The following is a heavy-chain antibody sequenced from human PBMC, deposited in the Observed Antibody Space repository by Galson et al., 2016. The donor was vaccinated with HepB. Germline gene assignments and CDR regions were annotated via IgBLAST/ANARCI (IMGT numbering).Heavy chain of an antibody. J-gene: IGHJ4*02. CDR1: GFTFSTYA. D-gene: IGHD3-3*01. V-gene: IGHV3-23*01. Sequence: SLRLSCAASGFTFSTYAMSWVRQAPGKGLEWVSGISGSGDTTYYTDSVKGRFTISRDNSKNTLYLEMNSLRAEDTAVYYCAKWSGYADYWGQGTLATVSS. CDR3: AKWSGYADY. CDR2: ISGSGDTT.